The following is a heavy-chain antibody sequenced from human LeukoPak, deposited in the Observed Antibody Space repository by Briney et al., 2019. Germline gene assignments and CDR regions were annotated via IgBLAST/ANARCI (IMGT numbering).Heavy chain of an antibody. D-gene: IGHD6-6*01. CDR3: ARDRIAARPYYYYMDV. J-gene: IGHJ6*03. CDR2: INPSGGST. CDR1: GYTFTSYY. Sequence: ASVKVSCKASGYTFTSYYMHWVRQAPGQGLEWMGIINPSGGSTSYAQKFQGRVTITTDESTSTAYMELSSLRSEDTAVYYCARDRIAARPYYYYMDVWGKGTTVTVSS. V-gene: IGHV1-46*01.